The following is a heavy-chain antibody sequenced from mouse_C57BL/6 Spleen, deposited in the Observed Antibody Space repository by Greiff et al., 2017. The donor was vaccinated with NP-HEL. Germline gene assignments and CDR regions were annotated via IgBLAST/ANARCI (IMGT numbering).Heavy chain of an antibody. CDR2: IRNKANGYTT. CDR1: GFTFTDYY. Sequence: VQLKESGGGLVQPGGSLSLSCAASGFTFTDYYMSWVRQPPGKALEWLGFIRNKANGYTTEYSASVTGRFTISRDNSQSSLYLQMNALRAEDSATYYCARYDYYGSSYSAWFAYWGQGTLVTVSA. CDR3: ARYDYYGSSYSAWFAY. J-gene: IGHJ3*01. D-gene: IGHD1-1*01. V-gene: IGHV7-3*01.